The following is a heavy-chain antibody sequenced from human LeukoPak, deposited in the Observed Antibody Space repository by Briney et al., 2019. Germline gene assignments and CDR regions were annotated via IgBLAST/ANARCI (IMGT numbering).Heavy chain of an antibody. CDR2: IYYSGST. V-gene: IGHV4-59*01. J-gene: IGHJ4*02. D-gene: IGHD1-7*01. CDR1: GGSISSYY. Sequence: SETLSLTCTVSGGSISSYYWSWIRQPPGKGLEWIGYIYYSGSTSYNPSLKSRVTTSVDTSKNQFSLKLSSVTAADTAVYYCARPLTGTTLILDYWGQGTLSPSPQ. CDR3: ARPLTGTTLILDY.